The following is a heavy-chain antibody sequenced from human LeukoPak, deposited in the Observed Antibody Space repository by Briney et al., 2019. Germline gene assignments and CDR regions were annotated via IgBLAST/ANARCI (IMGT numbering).Heavy chain of an antibody. V-gene: IGHV4-39*07. Sequence: PSETLSLTCIISGGYISSTTYYWGWIRQPPGKGLEWIGSIYYSGSTYYNPSLKSRVTISVDTSKNQFSLKLSSVTAADTAVYYCARAAGTRRVVGAMNWFDPWGQGTLVTVSS. D-gene: IGHD1-26*01. CDR1: GGYISSTTYY. CDR2: IYYSGST. CDR3: ARAAGTRRVVGAMNWFDP. J-gene: IGHJ5*02.